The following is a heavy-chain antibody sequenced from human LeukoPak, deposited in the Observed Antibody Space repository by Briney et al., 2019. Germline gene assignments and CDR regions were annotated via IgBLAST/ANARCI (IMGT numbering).Heavy chain of an antibody. CDR3: ARDLGDYDSSGCDY. V-gene: IGHV1-18*01. J-gene: IGHJ4*02. D-gene: IGHD3-22*01. Sequence: ASVKVSCKASGYTFISYGISWVRQAPGQGLEWMGWICAYNGNTNYAQKLQGRVTMTTDTSTSTAYMELRSLRSDDTAVYYCARDLGDYDSSGCDYWGQGTLVTVSS. CDR1: GYTFISYG. CDR2: ICAYNGNT.